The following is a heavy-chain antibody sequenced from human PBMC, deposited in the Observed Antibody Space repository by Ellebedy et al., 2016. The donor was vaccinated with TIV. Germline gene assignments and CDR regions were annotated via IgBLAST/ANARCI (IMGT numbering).Heavy chain of an antibody. J-gene: IGHJ4*02. V-gene: IGHV3-30*18. D-gene: IGHD5-18*01. Sequence: GGSLRLSCAASGFTFSSYSMNWVRQAPGKGLEWVAVVSYDGKSKYYADSVKGRFTISRDNSKNTLILQVNSLRAEDTAVYYCAKGLDTAMGTGLDYWGQGTLVTVSS. CDR2: VSYDGKSK. CDR1: GFTFSSYS. CDR3: AKGLDTAMGTGLDY.